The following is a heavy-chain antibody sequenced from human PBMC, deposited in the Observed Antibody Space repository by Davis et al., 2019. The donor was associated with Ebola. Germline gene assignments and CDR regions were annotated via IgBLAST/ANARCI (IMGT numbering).Heavy chain of an antibody. D-gene: IGHD3-22*01. V-gene: IGHV3-30*18. Sequence: GESLKISCAASGFTFSSYGMHWVRQAPGKGLEWVAVISNDGSNKYYADSVKGRFTISRDNSKNTLYLQMNSLRAEDTAVYYCAKVGDFYYDSSGYYYDWGQGTLVTVSS. CDR1: GFTFSSYG. J-gene: IGHJ4*02. CDR2: ISNDGSNK. CDR3: AKVGDFYYDSSGYYYD.